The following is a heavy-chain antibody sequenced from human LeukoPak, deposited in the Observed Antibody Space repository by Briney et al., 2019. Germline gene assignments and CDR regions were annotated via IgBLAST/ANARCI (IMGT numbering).Heavy chain of an antibody. J-gene: IGHJ4*02. CDR2: ISAYNGNT. V-gene: IGHV1-18*01. Sequence: ASVKVSCKASGYTFSSYDFSWVRQAPGQGLEWMGWISAYNGNTNYAQKLQGRVTMTTDTSTSTAYMELRSLRSDDTAVYYCARSVESYCGGDCYPATVYYFDYWGQGTLVTVSS. CDR1: GYTFSSYD. D-gene: IGHD2-21*02. CDR3: ARSVESYCGGDCYPATVYYFDY.